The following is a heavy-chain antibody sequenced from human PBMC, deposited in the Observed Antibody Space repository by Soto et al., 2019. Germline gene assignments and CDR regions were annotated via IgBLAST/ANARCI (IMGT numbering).Heavy chain of an antibody. J-gene: IGHJ6*02. CDR3: AGDGTVTPPLLVFGESYGMDV. CDR2: ISSSSSTI. V-gene: IGHV3-48*02. CDR1: GFTFGSYS. Sequence: PGGSLRLSCAASGFTFGSYSMNWVRQAPGKGLEWVSYISSSSSTIYYADSVKGRFTISRDNAKNSLYLQMNSLRDEDTAVYYCAGDGTVTPPLLVFGESYGMDVWGQGTTVTVSS. D-gene: IGHD3-10*01.